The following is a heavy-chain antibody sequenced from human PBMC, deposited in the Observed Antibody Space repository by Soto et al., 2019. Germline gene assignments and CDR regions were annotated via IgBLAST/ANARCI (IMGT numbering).Heavy chain of an antibody. CDR1: GFTFSSYS. V-gene: IGHV3-21*01. CDR3: ARDTSRRITMVRGVMDV. CDR2: ISSSSSYI. Sequence: PAGSLRRSCAASGFTFSSYSMNWVRQAPGKGLEWVSSISSSSSYIYYADSVKGRFTISRDNAKNSLYLQMNSLRAEDTAVYYCARDTSRRITMVRGVMDVWGQGTTVTVSS. J-gene: IGHJ6*02. D-gene: IGHD3-10*01.